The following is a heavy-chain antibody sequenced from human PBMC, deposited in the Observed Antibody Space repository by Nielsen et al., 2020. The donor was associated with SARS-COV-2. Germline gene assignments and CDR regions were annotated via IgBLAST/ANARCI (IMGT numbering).Heavy chain of an antibody. V-gene: IGHV4-38-2*02. Sequence: SETLSLTYSVSGYSISSGYYWGWIRQPPGKGLEWIGSIYHSGSTYYNPSLKSRVTISVDTSKNQFSLKLSSVTAADTAVYYCARDNAITIFGVGFDYWGQGTLVTVSS. CDR3: ARDNAITIFGVGFDY. CDR2: IYHSGST. CDR1: GYSISSGYY. D-gene: IGHD3-3*01. J-gene: IGHJ4*02.